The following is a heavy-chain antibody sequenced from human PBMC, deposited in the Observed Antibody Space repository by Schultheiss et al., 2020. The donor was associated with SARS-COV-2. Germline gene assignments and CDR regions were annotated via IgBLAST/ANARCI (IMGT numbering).Heavy chain of an antibody. CDR3: ASTSDIVVAVATT. D-gene: IGHD2-15*01. CDR1: GGSISSGYY. Sequence: SQTLSLTCTVSGGSISSGYYWSWIRQHPGKGLEWIGYIYYSGCTNYNPSLKSRVTISVDTSKNQFSLKLSSVTATDTAVYYCASTSDIVVAVATTWGQGTLLTVSS. V-gene: IGHV4-30-4*08. J-gene: IGHJ1*01. CDR2: IYYSGCT.